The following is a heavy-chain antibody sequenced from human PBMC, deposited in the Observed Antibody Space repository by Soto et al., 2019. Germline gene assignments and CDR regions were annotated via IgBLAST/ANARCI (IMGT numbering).Heavy chain of an antibody. Sequence: QITLKESGPTLVKPTQTLTLTCTFSGFSLSTSGVGVGWIRQPPGKALEWLALIYWNDDKRYSPSLKSRLTITKDTSKNQVVRTMTNMDPVDTATYYCAHRPPVLRYFHWFDYWGQGTLVTVSS. D-gene: IGHD3-9*01. CDR3: AHRPPVLRYFHWFDY. CDR1: GFSLSTSGVG. J-gene: IGHJ4*02. CDR2: IYWNDDK. V-gene: IGHV2-5*01.